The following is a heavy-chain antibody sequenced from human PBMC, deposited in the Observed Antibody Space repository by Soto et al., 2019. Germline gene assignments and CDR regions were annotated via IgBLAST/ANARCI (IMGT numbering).Heavy chain of an antibody. CDR1: GGTFSSYA. CDR3: ATYYAFWSGPLHHDYYYYCMDV. D-gene: IGHD3-3*01. CDR2: IIPIFGTA. V-gene: IGHV1-69*06. Sequence: SVKVSCKASGGTFSSYAISWVRQAPGQGLEWMGGIIPIFGTANYAQKFQGRVTITADKSTSTAYMELSSLRSEDTSVYYCATYYAFWSGPLHHDYYYYCMDVWGQGTRVTVSS. J-gene: IGHJ6*02.